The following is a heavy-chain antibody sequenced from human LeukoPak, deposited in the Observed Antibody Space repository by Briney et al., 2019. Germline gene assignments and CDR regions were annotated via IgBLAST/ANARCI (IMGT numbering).Heavy chain of an antibody. Sequence: GGSLRLSCAASGFTFSSYAMSWVRQAPGKGLEWVSAISGSGGSTYYADSVKGRFTISRDNSKNTLYLQMNSLRAEDTAVYYCAKLKGGVKYNWNYNWYFDLWGRGTLDTVSS. D-gene: IGHD1-7*01. CDR3: AKLKGGVKYNWNYNWYFDL. V-gene: IGHV3-23*01. J-gene: IGHJ2*01. CDR2: ISGSGGST. CDR1: GFTFSSYA.